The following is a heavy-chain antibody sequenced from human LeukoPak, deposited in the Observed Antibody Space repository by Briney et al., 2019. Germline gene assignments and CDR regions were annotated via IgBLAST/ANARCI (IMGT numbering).Heavy chain of an antibody. V-gene: IGHV1-2*02. J-gene: IGHJ5*02. CDR1: GYTFTGYY. CDR2: INPNSGGT. CDR3: ARVGLPGSSSPDWFDP. Sequence: AASVKVSCKASGYTFTGYYMHWVRQAPGQGLEWMGWINPNSGGTNYAQKFQGRVTMTRDTSISTAYMELSRLRSDDTAVYYCARVGLPGSSSPDWFDPWGQGTLVTVSS. D-gene: IGHD2-15*01.